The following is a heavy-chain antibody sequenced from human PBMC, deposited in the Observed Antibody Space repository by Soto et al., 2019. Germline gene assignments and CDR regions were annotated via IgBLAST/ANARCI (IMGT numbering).Heavy chain of an antibody. J-gene: IGHJ4*02. D-gene: IGHD2-2*01. CDR3: AREGTSSTSGGGPYYFDY. Sequence: QVQLVESGGGVVQPGRSLRLSCAASGFTFSSYAMHWVRQAPGKGLEWVAVISYDGSNKYYADSVKGRFTISRDNSKNTLYLQMNSLRAEDTAVYYCAREGTSSTSGGGPYYFDYWGQGTLVTVSS. CDR2: ISYDGSNK. CDR1: GFTFSSYA. V-gene: IGHV3-30-3*01.